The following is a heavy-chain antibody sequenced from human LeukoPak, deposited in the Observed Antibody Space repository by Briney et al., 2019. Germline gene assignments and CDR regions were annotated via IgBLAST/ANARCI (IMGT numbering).Heavy chain of an antibody. D-gene: IGHD7-27*01. CDR1: GFTFSSYA. CDR3: AKGNWVDDAFDI. V-gene: IGHV3-23*01. J-gene: IGHJ3*02. CDR2: ISGSGGST. Sequence: GGSLRLSCAASGFTFSSYAMTWVRQAPGKGLEWVSAISGSGGSTYYADSVKGRFIISRDNSKNTLYLQMDSLRAEDTAVYYCAKGNWVDDAFDIWGQGTMVTVSS.